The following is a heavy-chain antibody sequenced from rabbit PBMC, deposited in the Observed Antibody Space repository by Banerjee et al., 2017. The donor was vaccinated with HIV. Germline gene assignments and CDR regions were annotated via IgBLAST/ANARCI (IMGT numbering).Heavy chain of an antibody. D-gene: IGHD2-1*01. CDR2: ISAGSSGST. Sequence: QSLEESGGGLVKPGASLTLTCKASGFSFSSGYDVCWVRQAPGKGLEWVGCISAGSSGSTYYASWAKGRFTISKTSSTTVTLQMTSLTAADTATYFCARGGYGDTTYYNLWGPGTLVTVS. J-gene: IGHJ4*01. CDR1: GFSFSSGYD. V-gene: IGHV1S40*01. CDR3: ARGGYGDTTYYNL.